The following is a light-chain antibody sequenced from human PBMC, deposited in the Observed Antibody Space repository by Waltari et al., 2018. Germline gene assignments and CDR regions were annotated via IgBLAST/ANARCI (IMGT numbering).Light chain of an antibody. CDR2: DND. CDR1: SSNIGAGSD. J-gene: IGLJ3*02. CDR3: QSYDSGQWV. V-gene: IGLV1-40*01. Sequence: QSVLTQPPSVSGAPGQRVTISCTGSSSNIGAGSDVHWYQQFSGTAPNLLIFDNDTRPSGVPDRFSGSRSGTSAYLAITGLQTDDEADYFCQSYDSGQWVFGGGTKVTVL.